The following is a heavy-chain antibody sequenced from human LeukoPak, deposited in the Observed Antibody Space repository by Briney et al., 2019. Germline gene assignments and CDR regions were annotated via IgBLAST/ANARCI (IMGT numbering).Heavy chain of an antibody. CDR3: ARDRRPSKYNGLDV. CDR2: INNGGSSI. V-gene: IGHV3-11*01. J-gene: IGHJ6*02. CDR1: GFTFSDYY. D-gene: IGHD6-6*01. Sequence: GGSLTLSCAASGFTFSDYYMSWIRQAPGKGLEWVSYINNGGSSIYSADSVKGRFTISRDNAKNSLYLHMNSLRAEDTAVYYCARDRRPSKYNGLDVWGQGTTVTVSS.